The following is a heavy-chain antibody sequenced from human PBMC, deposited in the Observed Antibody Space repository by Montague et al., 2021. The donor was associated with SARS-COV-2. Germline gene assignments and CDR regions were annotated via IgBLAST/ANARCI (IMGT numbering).Heavy chain of an antibody. CDR3: ARQGGPAGNYWFDP. CDR2: IDHSGTT. D-gene: IGHD2-2*01. CDR1: GASVSGTSYY. J-gene: IGHJ5*02. V-gene: IGHV4-39*01. Sequence: SETLSLTCTVSGASVSGTSYYWAWIRQPPGKGLEWIVNIDHSGTTFYNRSVKSRVTISVDTSKNEVSLKLNSVTAADTAVYYCARQGGPAGNYWFDPWGQGTLVTVSS.